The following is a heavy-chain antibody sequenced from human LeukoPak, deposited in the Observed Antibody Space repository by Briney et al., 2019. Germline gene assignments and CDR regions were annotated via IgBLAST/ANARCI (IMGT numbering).Heavy chain of an antibody. J-gene: IGHJ4*02. D-gene: IGHD1-26*01. V-gene: IGHV3-21*01. Sequence: GGPLRLSCAASGFTFSSYSMNWVRQAPGKGLEWVSSISSSSSYIYYADSVKGRFTISRDNAKNSLYLQMNSLRAEDTAVYYCARTTSGSYYNFDYWGQGTLVTVSS. CDR2: ISSSSSYI. CDR3: ARTTSGSYYNFDY. CDR1: GFTFSSYS.